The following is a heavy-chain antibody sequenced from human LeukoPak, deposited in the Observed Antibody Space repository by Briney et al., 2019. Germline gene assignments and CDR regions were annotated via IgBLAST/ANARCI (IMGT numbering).Heavy chain of an antibody. CDR3: VRESGGYYGGAFDY. CDR1: GYTFTSYD. J-gene: IGHJ4*02. CDR2: MNPNSGNT. V-gene: IGHV1-8*03. Sequence: ASVKVSCKASGYTFTSYDINWVRQATGQGLEWMGRMNPNSGNTGYAQKFQGRVTITRNTSISTAYMELSSLRSDDTAVYYCVRESGGYYGGAFDYWGQGTLVTVSS. D-gene: IGHD3-22*01.